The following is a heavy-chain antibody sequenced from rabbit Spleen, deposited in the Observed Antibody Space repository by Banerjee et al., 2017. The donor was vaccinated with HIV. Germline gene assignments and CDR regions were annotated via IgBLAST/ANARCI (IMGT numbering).Heavy chain of an antibody. D-gene: IGHD1-1*01. V-gene: IGHV1S40*01. CDR2: IYGGSSGAT. J-gene: IGHJ4*01. CDR3: VRGASSSGYYSL. CDR1: GFSFNSGYD. Sequence: QSLEESGGGLVKPGASLTLTCKASGFSFNSGYDMCWVRQAPGKGLEWVACIYGGSSGATHYASWAKGRFTISKTSSTTVTLQMTSLTAADTATYFCVRGASSSGYYSLWGQGTLVTVS.